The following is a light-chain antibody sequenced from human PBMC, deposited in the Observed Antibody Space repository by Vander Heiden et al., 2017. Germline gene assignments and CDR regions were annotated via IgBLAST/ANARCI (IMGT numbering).Light chain of an antibody. CDR3: CSYAGTSTPVV. CDR2: DVS. J-gene: IGLJ2*01. V-gene: IGLV2-11*01. CDR1: SSDVGDYIS. Sequence: QSALTQPRSVSGSPGQSVTISCTGTSSDVGDYISVSWYQHHPGKAPKLMIFDVSGRPSGVPDRFSGSKSGNTASLTISGLQADDEADYYCCSYAGTSTPVVFGGGTKLTVL.